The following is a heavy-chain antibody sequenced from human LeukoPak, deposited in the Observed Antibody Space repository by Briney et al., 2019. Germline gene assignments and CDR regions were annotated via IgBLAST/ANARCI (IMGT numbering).Heavy chain of an antibody. CDR3: SRGLHDYGDSNYYFDQ. CDR2: IRSKTFGGTT. CDR1: GFTFGTYA. J-gene: IGHJ4*02. D-gene: IGHD4-17*01. Sequence: GGSLRLSCTSSGFTFGTYAVSWFRQAPGKGLEWVAFIRSKTFGGTTEYAASVKGRFTISRDDSKSIAYLQMNSLEIEDTALYYCSRGLHDYGDSNYYFDQWGRGTQVTVSS. V-gene: IGHV3-49*03.